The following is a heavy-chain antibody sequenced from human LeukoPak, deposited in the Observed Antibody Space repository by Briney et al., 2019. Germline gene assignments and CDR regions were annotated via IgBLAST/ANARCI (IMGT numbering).Heavy chain of an antibody. D-gene: IGHD2-21*02. CDR3: ATLPHIVVVTAIQGFFDY. Sequence: GASVKVSCKASGYTFTVQYLYWARQTPGQGLEWMGWINPKTGDTDSAQNFQGRVTMTRDTSISTASMELSRLRSDDTAVYYCATLPHIVVVTAIQGFFDYWGQGTLVTVSS. CDR2: INPKTGDT. J-gene: IGHJ4*02. V-gene: IGHV1-2*02. CDR1: GYTFTVQY.